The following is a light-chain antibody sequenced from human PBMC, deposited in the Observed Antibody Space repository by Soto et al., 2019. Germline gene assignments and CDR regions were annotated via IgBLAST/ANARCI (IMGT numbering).Light chain of an antibody. J-gene: IGKJ3*01. CDR3: QQYNNWPFT. CDR2: GAS. Sequence: DIVMTQSPATLSVSPGERATLSCRARQSISSNLAWYQQKPGQAPRLLIYGASTRDTGIPATFSGSGSGTEFTLTISSLQSEDFAVYYCQQYNNWPFTFGPGTKVDIK. V-gene: IGKV3-15*01. CDR1: QSISSN.